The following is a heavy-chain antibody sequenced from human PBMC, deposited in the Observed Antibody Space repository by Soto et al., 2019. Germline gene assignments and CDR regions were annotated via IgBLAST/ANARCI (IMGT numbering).Heavy chain of an antibody. Sequence: PGGSLRLSCAASGFTFSSYGMHWVRQAPGKGLEWVAVIWYDGSNKYYADSVKGRFTISRDNSKNTLYLQMNSLRAEDTAVYYCARDTLGGVLALFDYWGQGSLVIVSS. D-gene: IGHD3-16*02. CDR1: GFTFSSYG. V-gene: IGHV3-33*01. CDR3: ARDTLGGVLALFDY. CDR2: IWYDGSNK. J-gene: IGHJ4*02.